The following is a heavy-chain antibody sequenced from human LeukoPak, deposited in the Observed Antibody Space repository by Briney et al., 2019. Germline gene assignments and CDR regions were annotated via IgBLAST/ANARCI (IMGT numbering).Heavy chain of an antibody. CDR3: AKDLPIAAAGKLMDY. CDR1: GFTFSSYG. Sequence: GGSLRLSCAASGFTFSSYGMRWVRQAPGKGLEWVAFIRYDGSNKYYADSVKGRFTISRDNSKNTLYLQMNSLRAEDRAVYYCAKDLPIAAAGKLMDYWGQGTLVTVSS. D-gene: IGHD6-13*01. V-gene: IGHV3-30*02. J-gene: IGHJ4*02. CDR2: IRYDGSNK.